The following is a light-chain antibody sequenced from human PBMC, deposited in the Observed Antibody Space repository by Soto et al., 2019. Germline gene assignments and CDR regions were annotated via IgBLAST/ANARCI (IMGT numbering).Light chain of an antibody. CDR3: QQFFDYPLT. CDR2: DAS. CDR1: QGISPL. Sequence: IKMNLSPSSLSAYVGDRVTITCRAGQGISPLFAWYQQKPGKAPRLLIYDASTLESGVPSRFSGSGSGTDFALTISSLQPEDFATYYCQQFFDYPLTFGGGTKVDI. V-gene: IGKV1D-13*01. J-gene: IGKJ4*01.